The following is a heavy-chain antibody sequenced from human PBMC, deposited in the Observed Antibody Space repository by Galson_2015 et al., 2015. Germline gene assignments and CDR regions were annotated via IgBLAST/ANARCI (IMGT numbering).Heavy chain of an antibody. CDR2: IKSKTDGGTT. D-gene: IGHD3-9*01. CDR1: GFTFSNAW. Sequence: SLRLSCAASGFTFSNAWLSWVRQAPGKGLEWVGRIKSKTDGGTTDYAAPVKGRFTISRDDSKNTLYLQMNSLKTEDTAVYYCTTLVGFGILTGYYGPPPTGGRDYWGQGTLVTVSS. CDR3: TTLVGFGILTGYYGPPPTGGRDY. J-gene: IGHJ4*02. V-gene: IGHV3-15*01.